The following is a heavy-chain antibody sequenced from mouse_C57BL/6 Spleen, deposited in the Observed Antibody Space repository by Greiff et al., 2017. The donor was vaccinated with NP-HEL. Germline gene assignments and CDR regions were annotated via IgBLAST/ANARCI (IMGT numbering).Heavy chain of an antibody. V-gene: IGHV14-4*01. Sequence: EVQLQESGAELVRPGASVKLSCTASGFNIKDDYMHWVKQRPEQGLEWIGWIDPENGDTKYASKFQGKATITADTSSNTAYLQLSSLTCEDTDVYYCTTFTTVAPDYWGQGTSVTVSS. J-gene: IGHJ4*01. CDR2: IDPENGDT. CDR3: TTFTTVAPDY. CDR1: GFNIKDDY. D-gene: IGHD1-1*01.